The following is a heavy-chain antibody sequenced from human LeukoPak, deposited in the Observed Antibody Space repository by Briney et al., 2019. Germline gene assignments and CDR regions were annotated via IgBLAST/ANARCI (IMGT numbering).Heavy chain of an antibody. V-gene: IGHV3-7*01. CDR2: IKQDGSEK. J-gene: IGHJ4*02. D-gene: IGHD3-22*01. CDR1: GFTFSSYW. Sequence: RGSLRLSCAASGFTFSSYWMSWVRQAPGKGLEWVAHIKQDGSEKYYVDSVKGRFTIYRHNARNPLYLQMNSLTAEDTAVYYCASYYDSSGYYYSSLAIDYWGQGTLVTVSS. CDR3: ASYYDSSGYYYSSLAIDY.